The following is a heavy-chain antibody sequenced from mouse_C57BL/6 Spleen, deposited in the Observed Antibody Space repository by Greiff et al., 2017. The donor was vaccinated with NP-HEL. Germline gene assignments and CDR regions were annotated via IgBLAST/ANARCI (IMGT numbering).Heavy chain of an antibody. CDR1: GYAFSSYW. V-gene: IGHV1-80*01. Sequence: VKLMESGAELVKPGASVKISCKASGYAFSSYWMNWVKQRPGKGLEWIGQIYPGDGDTNYNGKFKGKATLTADKSSSTAYMQLSSLTSEDSAVYFCARWGYDYDWFAYWGQGTLVTVSA. CDR2: IYPGDGDT. CDR3: ARWGYDYDWFAY. D-gene: IGHD2-4*01. J-gene: IGHJ3*01.